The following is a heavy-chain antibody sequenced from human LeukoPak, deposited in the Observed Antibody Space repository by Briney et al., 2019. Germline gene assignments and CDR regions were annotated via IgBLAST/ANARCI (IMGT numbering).Heavy chain of an antibody. Sequence: PGGSLRLSCAASGFTFSSYEMNWVRQAPGKGLEWVSYISSSGSTIYYADSVKGRFTISRDNAKNSLYPQMNSLRAEDTAVYYCARMGLGFTAFDIWGQGTMVTVSS. V-gene: IGHV3-48*03. CDR1: GFTFSSYE. CDR3: ARMGLGFTAFDI. CDR2: ISSSGSTI. D-gene: IGHD3-10*01. J-gene: IGHJ3*02.